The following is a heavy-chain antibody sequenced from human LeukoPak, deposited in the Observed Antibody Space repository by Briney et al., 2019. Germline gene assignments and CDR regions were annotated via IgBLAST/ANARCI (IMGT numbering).Heavy chain of an antibody. CDR3: ARDGSNFDPFDY. J-gene: IGHJ4*02. V-gene: IGHV3-48*03. CDR1: GFTFSSHE. D-gene: IGHD4-11*01. Sequence: SGGSLRLSCAASGFTFSSHEMNWVRQAPGKGLEWVSYISGSGSSIDYTESVEGRFTISRDNARNSLYLQMNSLRAEDTAVYYCARDGSNFDPFDYWGQGTLVTVSS. CDR2: ISGSGSSI.